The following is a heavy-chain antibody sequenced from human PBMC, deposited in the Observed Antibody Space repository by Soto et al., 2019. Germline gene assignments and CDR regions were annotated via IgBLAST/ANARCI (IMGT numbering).Heavy chain of an antibody. CDR3: ASYCSGDNGGRFGDY. CDR2: ISSSSSYI. CDR1: GFTFSSYS. D-gene: IGHD2-15*01. V-gene: IGHV3-21*01. J-gene: IGHJ4*02. Sequence: EVQLVESGGGLVKPGGSLRLSCAASGFTFSSYSMNWVRQAPGKRLEWVSSISSSSSYIYYADSVTGRFTISRDNAKNSRYLQMNSLRAEDTAVYYCASYCSGDNGGRFGDYWGQGTLVTVSS.